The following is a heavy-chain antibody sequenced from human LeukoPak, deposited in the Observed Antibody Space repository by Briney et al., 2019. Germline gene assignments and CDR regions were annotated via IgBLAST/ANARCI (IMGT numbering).Heavy chain of an antibody. CDR2: IIPIFGTA. V-gene: IGHV1-69*13. D-gene: IGHD6-19*01. J-gene: IGHJ4*02. CDR1: GGTFSSYA. CDR3: ARDAGSGWNLFDY. Sequence: SVKVSCKASGGTFSSYAISWVRQAPGQGLEWMGGIIPIFGTANYAQKFQGRVTITADESTSTAYMELSSLRSEDTAVYYCARDAGSGWNLFDYWGQGTLVTVSS.